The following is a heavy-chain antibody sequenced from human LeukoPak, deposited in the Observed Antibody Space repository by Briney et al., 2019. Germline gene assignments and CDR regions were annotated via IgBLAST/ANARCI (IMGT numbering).Heavy chain of an antibody. V-gene: IGHV4-34*01. CDR3: ANGRSTSFDY. CDR2: INHSGST. D-gene: IGHD2-8*01. CDR1: GGSFSGYY. Sequence: PLETLSLTCAVYGGSFSGYYWSWIRQPPGKGLEWIGEINHSGSTNYNPSLKSRVTISVDTSKNQFSLKLGSVTAADTAVYYCANGRSTSFDYWGRGTLATVSS. J-gene: IGHJ4*02.